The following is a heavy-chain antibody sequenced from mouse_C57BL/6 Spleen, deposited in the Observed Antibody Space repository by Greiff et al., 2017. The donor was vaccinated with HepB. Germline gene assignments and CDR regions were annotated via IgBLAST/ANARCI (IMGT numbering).Heavy chain of an antibody. D-gene: IGHD2-1*01. V-gene: IGHV1-53*01. CDR3: ARSRNYYYAIDY. CDR2: INPSNGGT. CDR1: GYTFTSYW. J-gene: IGHJ4*01. Sequence: QVQLQQSGTELVKPGASVKLSCKASGYTFTSYWMHWVKQRPGQGLEWIGNINPSNGGTNYNEKFKSKATLTVDKSSSTAYMQLSSLTSEDAAVYYCARSRNYYYAIDYWGQGTSVTVSS.